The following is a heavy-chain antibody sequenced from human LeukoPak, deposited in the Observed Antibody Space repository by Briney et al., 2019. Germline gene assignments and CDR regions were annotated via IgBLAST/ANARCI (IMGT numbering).Heavy chain of an antibody. CDR3: ARADPTVSGWYFDY. V-gene: IGHV4-39*07. D-gene: IGHD6-19*01. CDR1: GGSISSSSYY. CDR2: IYYSGST. Sequence: PSETLSLTCTVSGGSISSSSYYWGWIRQPPGKGLEWIGSIYYSGSTYYNPSLKSRVTMSVDKSKTQLSLKLSSVTAADTAVYFCARADPTVSGWYFDYWGQGTLVTVSS. J-gene: IGHJ4*02.